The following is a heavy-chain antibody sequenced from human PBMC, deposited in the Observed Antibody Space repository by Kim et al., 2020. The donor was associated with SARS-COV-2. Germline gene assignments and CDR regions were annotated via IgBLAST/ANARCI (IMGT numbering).Heavy chain of an antibody. D-gene: IGHD2-21*02. CDR2: IWYDGSNK. Sequence: GGSLRLSCAASGFTFSSYGMHWVRQAPGKGLEWVAVIWYDGSNKYYADSVKGRFTISRDNSKNTLYLQMNSLRAEDTAVYYCARESSGGFGGDAPSLWGQGTLVTVSS. V-gene: IGHV3-33*01. CDR1: GFTFSSYG. J-gene: IGHJ4*02. CDR3: ARESSGGFGGDAPSL.